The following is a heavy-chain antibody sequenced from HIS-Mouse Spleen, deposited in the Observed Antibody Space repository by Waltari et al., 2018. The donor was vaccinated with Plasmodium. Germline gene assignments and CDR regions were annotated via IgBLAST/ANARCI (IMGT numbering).Heavy chain of an antibody. Sequence: QVQLVESGGGVVQPGRSLRLSCAASGFTFRSYGMHWVRQAPGKGREWVAVISYDGSNKYYADSVKGRFTISRDNSKNTLYLQMNSLRAEDTAVYYCAKDRRSSSWYVDYWGQGTLVTVSS. CDR3: AKDRRSSSWYVDY. V-gene: IGHV3-30*18. D-gene: IGHD6-13*01. CDR1: GFTFRSYG. CDR2: ISYDGSNK. J-gene: IGHJ4*02.